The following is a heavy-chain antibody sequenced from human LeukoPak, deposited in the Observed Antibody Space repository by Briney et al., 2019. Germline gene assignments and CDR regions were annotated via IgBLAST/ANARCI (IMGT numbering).Heavy chain of an antibody. J-gene: IGHJ4*02. Sequence: SETLSLTCAVYGGSFSGYYWSWIRQPPGKGLEWIGEINHSGSTNYNPSLKSRVTISVDTSKNQFSLKLSSVTAADTAVYYCARFRSGQFDYWGQGTLVTVSS. CDR1: GGSFSGYY. CDR3: ARFRSGQFDY. CDR2: INHSGST. V-gene: IGHV4-34*01.